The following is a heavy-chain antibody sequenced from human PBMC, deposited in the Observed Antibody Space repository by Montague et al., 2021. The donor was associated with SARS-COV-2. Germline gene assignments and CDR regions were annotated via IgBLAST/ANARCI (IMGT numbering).Heavy chain of an antibody. CDR2: FYSVGST. Sequence: SETLSLTCTVPGASVGSSDRGCTRLTPGNGLEWIAYFYSVGSTDYKPSRKSRATISRKTSKNQFSLKVRAVTAADTVVYYCARETRTAGAFDIWGQGTMVTVSS. CDR3: ARETRTAGAFDI. D-gene: IGHD6-13*01. V-gene: IGHV4-59*02. J-gene: IGHJ3*02. CDR1: GASVGSSD.